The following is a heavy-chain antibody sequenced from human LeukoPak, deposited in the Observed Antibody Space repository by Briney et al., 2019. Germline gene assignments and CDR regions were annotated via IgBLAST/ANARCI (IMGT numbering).Heavy chain of an antibody. V-gene: IGHV3-66*01. CDR2: IYSGGST. CDR1: GXTVNNNY. Sequence: GGSLRLSCAASGXTVNNNYIYWVRQAPGKGLDWVSVIYSGGSTYYADSVEGRFTISRDNSKNMVYLQMNSLRAEDTAVYYCASYLYWGQGTLVTVSS. CDR3: ASYLY. J-gene: IGHJ4*02.